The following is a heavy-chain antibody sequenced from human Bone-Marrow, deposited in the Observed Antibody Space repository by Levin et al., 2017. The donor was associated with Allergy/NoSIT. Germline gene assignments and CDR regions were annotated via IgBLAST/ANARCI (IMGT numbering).Heavy chain of an antibody. D-gene: IGHD2-2*01. CDR2: IDWDDDK. Sequence: GSGPTLVKPTQTLTLTCTFSGFSLSTSGMCVSWIRQPPGKALEWLALIDWDDDKYYSTSLKTRLTISKDTSKNQVVLTMTNMDPVDTATYYCARIKGYCSSTSCYGCRGPVDYWGQGTLVTVSS. CDR1: GFSLSTSGMC. V-gene: IGHV2-70*01. J-gene: IGHJ4*02. CDR3: ARIKGYCSSTSCYGCRGPVDY.